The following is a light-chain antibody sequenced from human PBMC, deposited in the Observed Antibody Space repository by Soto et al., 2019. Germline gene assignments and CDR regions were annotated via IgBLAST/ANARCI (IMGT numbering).Light chain of an antibody. J-gene: IGLJ2*01. Sequence: QSALTQPPSASGSPGHSVTISCTGSSGTVGGYNYVSWYQQHPGKAPKLMIDEVSKRPSGVPDRLSGSKSGNTASLTVSGLQAEDEADYYCSSYGGSNTVVFGGGTKLNVL. CDR2: EVS. CDR3: SSYGGSNTVV. CDR1: SGTVGGYNY. V-gene: IGLV2-8*01.